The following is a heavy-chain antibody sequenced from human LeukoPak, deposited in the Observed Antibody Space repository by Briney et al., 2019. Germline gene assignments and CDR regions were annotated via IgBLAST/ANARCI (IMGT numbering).Heavy chain of an antibody. V-gene: IGHV3-23*01. J-gene: IGHJ6*03. Sequence: EGSLRLSCAASGFTFSSYAMSWVRQAPGKGLEWVSAISSSGGSTYYADSVKGRFTISRDNSKNTLYLQMNSLRAEDTAVYYCAKVGYSYGFYYYMDVWGKGTTVTVSS. CDR1: GFTFSSYA. CDR2: ISSSGGST. D-gene: IGHD5-18*01. CDR3: AKVGYSYGFYYYMDV.